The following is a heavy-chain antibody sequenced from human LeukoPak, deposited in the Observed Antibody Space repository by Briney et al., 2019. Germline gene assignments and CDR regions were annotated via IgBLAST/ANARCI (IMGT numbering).Heavy chain of an antibody. Sequence: ASVKVSCKASGYTFTSYGISWVRQAPGQGLEWMGWISAYNGNTNYAQKLQGRVTMTTDTSTSTAYMELRSLRSDDTAVYYCARDSPVYGDPDVFVNYYYGMDVWGQGTTVTVSS. V-gene: IGHV1-18*01. CDR1: GYTFTSYG. J-gene: IGHJ6*02. D-gene: IGHD4-17*01. CDR2: ISAYNGNT. CDR3: ARDSPVYGDPDVFVNYYYGMDV.